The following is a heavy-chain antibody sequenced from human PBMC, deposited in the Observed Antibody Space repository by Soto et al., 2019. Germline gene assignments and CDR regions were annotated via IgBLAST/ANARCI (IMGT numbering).Heavy chain of an antibody. CDR2: ISTSGDST. V-gene: IGHV3-23*01. Sequence: EVQLLESGVGLVQPGGSLRLSCAASGFTFSSYAMSWVRQAPGKGLEWVSGISTSGDSTYYADSVKGRFTISRDNSKNTLYLQMNSLRAGDTAVYYCGIHSRYCSSTSCYADWGQGTLVTVSS. D-gene: IGHD2-2*01. J-gene: IGHJ4*02. CDR3: GIHSRYCSSTSCYAD. CDR1: GFTFSSYA.